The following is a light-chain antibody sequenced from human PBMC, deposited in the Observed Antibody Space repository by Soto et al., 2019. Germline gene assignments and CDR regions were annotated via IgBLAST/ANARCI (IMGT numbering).Light chain of an antibody. CDR2: AAS. CDR3: QQYNSSPRT. V-gene: IGKV3-15*01. J-gene: IGKJ1*01. Sequence: EIVMTQSPATLSVSPGERATLSCRASQGVNTNLAWYQQKPGQAPQLLIYAASTRATGVPARFNGSGSGTDFTLTITTLQSGDFATYPCQQYNSSPRTFGHGTEV. CDR1: QGVNTN.